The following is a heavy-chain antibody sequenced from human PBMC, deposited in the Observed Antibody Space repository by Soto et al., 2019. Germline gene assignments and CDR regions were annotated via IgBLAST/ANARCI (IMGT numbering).Heavy chain of an antibody. D-gene: IGHD3-10*01. J-gene: IGHJ4*02. CDR2: VLYSGAT. CDR1: CCTINSCDYY. CDR3: ARAGFSYGHLLF. Sequence: PSETLSLTINFSCCTINSCDYYWNWMRQPPGKGLEWIGYVLYSGATNYSPSLKIRSAISIDTSNNHFSLSLTSVTAADTAVYYCARAGFSYGHLLFWGQGIRVTVSS. V-gene: IGHV4-30-4*01.